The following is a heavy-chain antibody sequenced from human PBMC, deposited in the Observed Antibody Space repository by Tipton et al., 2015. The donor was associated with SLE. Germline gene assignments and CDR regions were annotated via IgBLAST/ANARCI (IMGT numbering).Heavy chain of an antibody. CDR2: IYHSGIT. CDR1: GGSIRSYY. J-gene: IGHJ5*02. Sequence: TLSLTCTVSGGSIRSYYWTWIRQPPGKRLEWIAYIYHSGITNYNPSLQSRVTISVDRSKNQFSLKLTSVTAADTAVYFCARSDIIIVPPARGWFDPWGQGTLVTVSS. V-gene: IGHV4-59*12. D-gene: IGHD2-2*01. CDR3: ARSDIIIVPPARGWFDP.